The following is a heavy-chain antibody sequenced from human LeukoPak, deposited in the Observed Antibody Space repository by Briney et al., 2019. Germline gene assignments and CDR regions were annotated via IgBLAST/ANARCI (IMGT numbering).Heavy chain of an antibody. J-gene: IGHJ5*02. D-gene: IGHD3-10*01. CDR1: GGSISSYY. CDR3: ARRRGDLNWFDP. V-gene: IGHV4-59*01. CDR2: IYYSGST. Sequence: SETLSLTCTVSGGSISSYYWSWIRQPPWKGLEWIGYIYYSGSTNYNPSLKSRVTISVDTSKNQFSLKLSSVTAADTAVYYCARRRGDLNWFDPWGQGTLVTVSS.